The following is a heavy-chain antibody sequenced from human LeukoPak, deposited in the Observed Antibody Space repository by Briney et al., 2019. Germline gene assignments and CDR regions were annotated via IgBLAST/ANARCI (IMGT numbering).Heavy chain of an antibody. CDR3: ARGVTVLGDGYLDS. CDR1: GFTFSSYN. CDR2: ISSSSSYI. Sequence: PGGSLRLSCATSGFTFSSYNMNWVRQAPGKGLEWVSSISSSSSYIYYADSVKGRFTISRDNARNSLYLQMSSLRTEDTAVYYCARGVTVLGDGYLDSWGQGTLVKVSS. V-gene: IGHV3-21*01. J-gene: IGHJ4*02. D-gene: IGHD3-10*01.